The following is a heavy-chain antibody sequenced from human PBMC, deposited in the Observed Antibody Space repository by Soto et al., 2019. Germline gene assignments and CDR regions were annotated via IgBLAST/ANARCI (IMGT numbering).Heavy chain of an antibody. V-gene: IGHV3-23*01. CDR3: AKGSSTSYYSGLDY. CDR2: ISGTGDNT. D-gene: IGHD2-2*01. CDR1: GFTFSTCA. Sequence: EVQLLESGGDLVQPGGSLRLACAASGFTFSTCAMSWVRQAPGKGLEWVSVISGTGDNTYYAGSVKGRFTISRDNSKNTLYLQMNSLIAEDTAIYYCAKGSSTSYYSGLDYWGQGSLVTVSS. J-gene: IGHJ4*02.